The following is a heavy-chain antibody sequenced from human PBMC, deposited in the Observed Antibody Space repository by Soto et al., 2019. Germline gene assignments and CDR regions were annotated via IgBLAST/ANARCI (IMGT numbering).Heavy chain of an antibody. J-gene: IGHJ3*02. V-gene: IGHV3-21*01. CDR1: GFTFSSYS. D-gene: IGHD4-4*01. Sequence: PGGSLRLSCAASGFTFSSYSMNWVRQAPGKGLEWVSSISSSSSYIYYADSVKGRFTISRDNAKNSLYLQMNSLRAEDTAVYYCARDPTTMTTDDDAFDIWGQGTTVTVSS. CDR3: ARDPTTMTTDDDAFDI. CDR2: ISSSSSYI.